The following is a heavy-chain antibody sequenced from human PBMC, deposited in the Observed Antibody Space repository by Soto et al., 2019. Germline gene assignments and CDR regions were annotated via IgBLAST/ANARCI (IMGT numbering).Heavy chain of an antibody. CDR1: GGSFSGYY. CDR2: INHSGST. J-gene: IGHJ3*02. D-gene: IGHD6-19*01. Sequence: SETLSLTCAVYGGSFSGYYWSWIRQPPGKGLEWIGEINHSGSTNYNPSLKSRVTISVDTSKNQFSLKLSSVTAADTAVYYCARQYGSGRWAFDIWGQGTMVTVSS. CDR3: ARQYGSGRWAFDI. V-gene: IGHV4-34*01.